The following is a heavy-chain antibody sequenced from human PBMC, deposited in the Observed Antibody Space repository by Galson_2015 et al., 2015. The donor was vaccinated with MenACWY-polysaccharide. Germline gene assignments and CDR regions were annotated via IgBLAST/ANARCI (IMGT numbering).Heavy chain of an antibody. CDR3: ARNYYDSSGGAFDI. Sequence: SLRLSCAASGFTFSSYGMHWVRQAPGKGLEWVAVIWYDGSNKYYADSVKGRFTISRDNAKNSLYLQMNSLRAEDTALYHCARNYYDSSGGAFDIWGQGTMVTVSS. J-gene: IGHJ3*02. CDR1: GFTFSSYG. V-gene: IGHV3-33*03. D-gene: IGHD3-22*01. CDR2: IWYDGSNK.